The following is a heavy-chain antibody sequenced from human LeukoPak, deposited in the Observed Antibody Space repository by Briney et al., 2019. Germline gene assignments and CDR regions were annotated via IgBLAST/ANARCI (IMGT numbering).Heavy chain of an antibody. V-gene: IGHV3-30-3*01. Sequence: AGGSLRLSCAASGFTFSSYAMHWVRQAPGKGLEWVAVISYDGSKKYYADSVKGRFTISRDNSKNTLYLQMNSLRAEDTAVYYCAKDSISIYSSSWYGSFDYWGQGTLVTVSS. CDR1: GFTFSSYA. J-gene: IGHJ4*02. CDR2: ISYDGSKK. D-gene: IGHD6-13*01. CDR3: AKDSISIYSSSWYGSFDY.